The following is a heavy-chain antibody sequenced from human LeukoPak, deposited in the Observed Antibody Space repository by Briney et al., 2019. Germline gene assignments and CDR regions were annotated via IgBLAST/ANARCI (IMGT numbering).Heavy chain of an antibody. CDR3: ARSLPDYFDY. CDR1: RFTFDDYA. Sequence: QPGGSLRLSCAASRFTFDDYAMHWVRQAPGKGLEWVSLISGDGGTTYSADSVKGRFTISRDNSKNSLYLQMNSLRTEDTALYYCARSLPDYFDYWGQGTLVTVSS. J-gene: IGHJ4*02. CDR2: ISGDGGTT. V-gene: IGHV3-43*02.